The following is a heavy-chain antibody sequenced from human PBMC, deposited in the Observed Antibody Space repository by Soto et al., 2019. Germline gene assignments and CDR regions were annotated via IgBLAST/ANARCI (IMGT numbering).Heavy chain of an antibody. V-gene: IGHV4-31*03. Sequence: QVQLQESGPGLVKPSQTLSLTCTVSGGSISSGGYYWSWIRQHPGKGLEWIGYIYYSGSTYYNPSLQTRVTISVDTSKNRFSLKLSSVTAADTAVYYCARESRQLAGLYYFDYWGQGTLVTVSS. CDR2: IYYSGST. J-gene: IGHJ4*02. D-gene: IGHD6-6*01. CDR3: ARESRQLAGLYYFDY. CDR1: GGSISSGGYY.